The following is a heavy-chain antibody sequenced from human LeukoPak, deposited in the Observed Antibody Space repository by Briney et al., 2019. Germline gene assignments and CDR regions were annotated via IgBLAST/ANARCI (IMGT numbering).Heavy chain of an antibody. CDR2: IYYTGAT. D-gene: IGHD6-13*01. Sequence: SETLSLTCTVSGGSISSGSYHWGWIRQPPGKGLEWIASIYYTGATYYNPSLKSRVTISIDSSKNQFSLNLDSVTAADTAVYYCARGVSSRGPPWPPKTRRSYWYFDLWGRGTLVTVSS. V-gene: IGHV4-39*07. CDR1: GGSISSGSYH. CDR3: ARGVSSRGPPWPPKTRRSYWYFDL. J-gene: IGHJ2*01.